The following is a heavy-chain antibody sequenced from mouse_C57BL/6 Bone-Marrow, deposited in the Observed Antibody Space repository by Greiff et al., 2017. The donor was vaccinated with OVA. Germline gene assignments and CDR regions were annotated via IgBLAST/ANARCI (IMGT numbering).Heavy chain of an antibody. V-gene: IGHV15-2*01. J-gene: IGHJ4*01. D-gene: IGHD1-1*01. CDR2: ILPSIGRT. CDR3: ARKGGSSPDWYAMDY. CDR1: DSEVFPIAY. Sequence: QVQLKQSGSELRSPGSSVKLSCKDFDSEVFPIAYMSWVRQKPGHGFEWIGGILPSIGRTIYGEKFEDKATLDADTLSNTAYLELNSLTSEDSAIYYCARKGGSSPDWYAMDYWGQGTSVTVSS.